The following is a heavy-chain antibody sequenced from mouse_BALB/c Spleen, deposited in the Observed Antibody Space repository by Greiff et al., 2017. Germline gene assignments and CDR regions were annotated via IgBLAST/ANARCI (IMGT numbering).Heavy chain of an antibody. D-gene: IGHD1-1*01. J-gene: IGHJ4*01. CDR2: IWGDGST. V-gene: IGHV2-6-7*01. CDR3: ARDYYGRIYAMDY. Sequence: VQLQESGPGLVAPSQSLSITCTVSGFSLTSYGVSWVRQPPGKGLEWLGMIWGDGSTDYNSALKSRLSISKDNSKSQVFLKMNSLQTDDTARYYCARDYYGRIYAMDYWGQGTSVTVSS. CDR1: GFSLTSYG.